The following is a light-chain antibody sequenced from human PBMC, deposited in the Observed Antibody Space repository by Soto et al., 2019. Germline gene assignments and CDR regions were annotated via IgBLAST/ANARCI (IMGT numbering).Light chain of an antibody. CDR3: NSYTSSRTYV. Sequence: QSVLTQPVSVSGSPGQSITISCTGTSGDVGGYNYVSWYQQHPGKAPKLMIYDVSNRPSGVSNRFSGSKSGNTASLTISGLQAEDEADYYCNSYTSSRTYVFGTGTKVTVL. V-gene: IGLV2-14*03. J-gene: IGLJ1*01. CDR2: DVS. CDR1: SGDVGGYNY.